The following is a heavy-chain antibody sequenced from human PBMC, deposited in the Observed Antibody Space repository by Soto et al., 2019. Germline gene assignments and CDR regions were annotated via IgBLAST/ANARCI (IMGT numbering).Heavy chain of an antibody. CDR3: AKGTPSFDY. CDR2: ISTRNGNT. Sequence: QVQLVQSGAEVEEPGASVKVSCRSSGYSFTNYGINWVRQAPGQGLEWMGWISTRNGNTNYAQGLQGRVTMTTDTSTSTTYMELRDLRSDDTAVYYCAKGTPSFDYRGQGTLVTVSS. J-gene: IGHJ4*02. V-gene: IGHV1-18*01. CDR1: GYSFTNYG.